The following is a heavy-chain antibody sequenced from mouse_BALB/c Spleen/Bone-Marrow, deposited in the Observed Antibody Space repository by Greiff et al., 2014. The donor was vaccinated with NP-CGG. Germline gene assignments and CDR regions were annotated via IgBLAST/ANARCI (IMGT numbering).Heavy chain of an antibody. V-gene: IGHV1-14*01. CDR2: INPYNDGT. CDR3: AKGGNYRYDFDY. J-gene: IGHJ2*01. CDR1: GYTFTSYV. D-gene: IGHD2-14*01. Sequence: VQLQQSGPELVKPGASVKMSCKASGYTFTSYVMHWVKQKPGQGLEWIGYINPYNDGTKYNEKFKGMATLTSDRSSSTAYMELSSLTSDDSAVYYCAKGGNYRYDFDYWGQGTTLTVSS.